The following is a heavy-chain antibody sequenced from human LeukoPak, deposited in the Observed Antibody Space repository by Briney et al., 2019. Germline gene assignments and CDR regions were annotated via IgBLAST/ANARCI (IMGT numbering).Heavy chain of an antibody. CDR2: IYYSGST. D-gene: IGHD3-22*01. Sequence: PSETLSLTCTVSGGSISGYYWSWIRQPPGKGLEWIGYIYYSGSTKYNPSLKSRVTISVDTSKNQFSLKLSSVTAADMAVYYCARQDFFDSSGYLGVNFWGQEALVTVSS. CDR1: GGSISGYY. CDR3: ARQDFFDSSGYLGVNF. V-gene: IGHV4-59*08. J-gene: IGHJ4*02.